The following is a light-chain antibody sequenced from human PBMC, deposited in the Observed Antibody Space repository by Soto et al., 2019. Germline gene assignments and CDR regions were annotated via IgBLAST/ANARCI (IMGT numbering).Light chain of an antibody. V-gene: IGKV1-39*01. Sequence: DIQITHSPSSLSASVGDEVTITCRSSQTIMTYLNWYQLKPGKPPRLLIYAASSLQSGVPSRFSGSGSGTDFTLTISSLQPEDFATYSCQQSYNSPQTLGQGTKVDIK. CDR2: AAS. J-gene: IGKJ1*01. CDR1: QTIMTY. CDR3: QQSYNSPQT.